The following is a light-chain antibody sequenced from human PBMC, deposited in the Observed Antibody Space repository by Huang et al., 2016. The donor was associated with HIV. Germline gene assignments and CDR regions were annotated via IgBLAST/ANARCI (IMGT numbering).Light chain of an antibody. J-gene: IGKJ1*01. Sequence: EIVMTQSPATLPVSPGGRVTLSCRASRSVSRNLAWYQQKPGQAPRHLIYDAATRATGVPVRFSGSGSGTEFTLTISSLQSEDFAVYYCQQYDNWPPWTFGQGTKVEIK. CDR2: DAA. CDR3: QQYDNWPPWT. CDR1: RSVSRN. V-gene: IGKV3-15*01.